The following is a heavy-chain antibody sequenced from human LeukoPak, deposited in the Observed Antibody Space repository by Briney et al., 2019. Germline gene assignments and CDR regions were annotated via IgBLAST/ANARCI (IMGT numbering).Heavy chain of an antibody. CDR3: ARSGISGTYDYYYYGMDV. CDR1: GDSISSYY. CDR2: IYYSGST. J-gene: IGHJ6*02. D-gene: IGHD3-10*01. V-gene: IGHV4-59*08. Sequence: SETLSLTCTVSGDSISSYYWSWIRQPPGKGLEWIGFIYYSGSTNYNPSLKSRVTISVDTSKNQFSLKLSSVTAADTAVYYCARSGISGTYDYYYYGMDVWGQGTTAIVSS.